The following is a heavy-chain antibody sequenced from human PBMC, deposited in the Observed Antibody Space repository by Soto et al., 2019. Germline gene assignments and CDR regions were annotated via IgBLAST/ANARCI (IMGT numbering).Heavy chain of an antibody. V-gene: IGHV1-69*12. Sequence: QVQLVQSGAEVKKPGSSVKVSCKASGGTFSSYAITWVRQAPGQGLEWMGGIIPIFGTANYAQKFQGRVTITADEATSIAYMELSSLRCEDTAVYDCAGPSPVGDGLVYYDYDGMDVWGEGAKVTVGS. CDR2: IIPIFGTA. D-gene: IGHD1-26*01. J-gene: IGHJ6*04. CDR3: AGPSPVGDGLVYYDYDGMDV. CDR1: GGTFSSYA.